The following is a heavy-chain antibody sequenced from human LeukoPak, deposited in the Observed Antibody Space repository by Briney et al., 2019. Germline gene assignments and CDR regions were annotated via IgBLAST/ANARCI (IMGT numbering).Heavy chain of an antibody. J-gene: IGHJ3*02. CDR2: IYYSGST. D-gene: IGHD3-22*01. CDR3: ARGDVYYYDSPSDAFDI. V-gene: IGHV4-59*01. Sequence: PSETLSLTCTVSGGSINNYYWSWIRQPPGKGLEWIGYIYYSGSTNYNPPLNSRVTISVDTSKNQFSLKLSSVTAADTAVYYCARGDVYYYDSPSDAFDIWGQGTMVTVSS. CDR1: GGSINNYY.